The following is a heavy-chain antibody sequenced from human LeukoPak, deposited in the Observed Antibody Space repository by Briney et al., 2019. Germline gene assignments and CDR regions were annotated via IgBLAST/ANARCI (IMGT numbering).Heavy chain of an antibody. J-gene: IGHJ4*02. CDR3: AKELTKGTVLYYFDY. V-gene: IGHV3-30*02. Sequence: GGSLRLSCAASGFTFSSYGMHWVRQAPGKGLEWVAFIRYDGSNKYYADSVKGRFTISRDNSKNTLYLQMNSLRAEDTAVYYCAKELTKGTVLYYFDYWGQGTLVTVSS. D-gene: IGHD1-1*01. CDR1: GFTFSSYG. CDR2: IRYDGSNK.